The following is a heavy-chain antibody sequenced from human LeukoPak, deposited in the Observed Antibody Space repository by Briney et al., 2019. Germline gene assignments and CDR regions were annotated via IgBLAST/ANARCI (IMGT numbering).Heavy chain of an antibody. Sequence: SETLSLTCTVSGGSISSYYWSWIRQPPGKGLEWIGYIYYSGSTNYNPSLKSRVTMSVDTSKNQFSLKLSSVTAADTAVYYCASQSWDSSGYYFDYWGQGTLVTVSS. J-gene: IGHJ4*02. CDR1: GGSISSYY. CDR3: ASQSWDSSGYYFDY. V-gene: IGHV4-59*01. CDR2: IYYSGST. D-gene: IGHD3-22*01.